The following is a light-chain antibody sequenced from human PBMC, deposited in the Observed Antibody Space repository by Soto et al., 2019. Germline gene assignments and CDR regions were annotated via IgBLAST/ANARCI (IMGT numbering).Light chain of an antibody. V-gene: IGKV3-20*01. CDR3: QQYKSWPIT. CDR2: GIS. Sequence: EIVLTQSPGTLSLSPGERATLSCRASQSVSSSYLAWYQQKPGQAPRLLMYGISRRATGIPDRFSGSGSGTDFTLTITRLEPEDFAVYYCQQYKSWPITFGQGTRLEIK. CDR1: QSVSSSY. J-gene: IGKJ5*01.